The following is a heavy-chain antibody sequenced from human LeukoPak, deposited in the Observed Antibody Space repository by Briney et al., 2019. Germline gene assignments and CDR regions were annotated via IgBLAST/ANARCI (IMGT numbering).Heavy chain of an antibody. CDR1: GFTFSSYE. CDR2: ISGSDDGT. Sequence: TGGSLRLSCAASGFTFSSYEMNWVRQIPGKGLEWVSAISGSDDGTYYADSVKGRFTISRDNSRNTLYLQMNTLRAEDTAVYFCAKSPVSSCRGSFCYPFDYWGQGNLVTVSS. D-gene: IGHD2-15*01. CDR3: AKSPVSSCRGSFCYPFDY. J-gene: IGHJ4*02. V-gene: IGHV3-23*01.